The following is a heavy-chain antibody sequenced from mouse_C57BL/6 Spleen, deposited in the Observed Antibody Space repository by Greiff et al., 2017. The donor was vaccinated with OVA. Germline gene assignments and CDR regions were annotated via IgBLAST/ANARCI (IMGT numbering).Heavy chain of an antibody. J-gene: IGHJ4*01. Sequence: QVQLQQPGAELVMPGASVKLSCKASGYTFTSYWMHWVKQRPGHGLEWIGEIDPSDSYTNYNQKFKGKSTLTVDKSSSTAYMQLSSLTSEDSAVYYCARDYGSSYAMDYWGQGTSVTVSS. D-gene: IGHD1-1*01. CDR2: IDPSDSYT. CDR3: ARDYGSSYAMDY. CDR1: GYTFTSYW. V-gene: IGHV1-69*01.